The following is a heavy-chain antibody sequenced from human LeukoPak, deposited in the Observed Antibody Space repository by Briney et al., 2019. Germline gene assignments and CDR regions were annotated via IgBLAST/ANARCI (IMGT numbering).Heavy chain of an antibody. V-gene: IGHV3-30*18. Sequence: GRSLRLSCAASGFTFSSYGMHWVRQAPGKGLEWVAVISYDGSSGYYADSVQGRFTVARDNSKNTMYLQMNSLRAEDTAVYYCAKDFRDGYNHPSYYFDSWGQGTLVTVSS. CDR2: ISYDGSSG. CDR3: AKDFRDGYNHPSYYFDS. D-gene: IGHD5-24*01. J-gene: IGHJ4*02. CDR1: GFTFSSYG.